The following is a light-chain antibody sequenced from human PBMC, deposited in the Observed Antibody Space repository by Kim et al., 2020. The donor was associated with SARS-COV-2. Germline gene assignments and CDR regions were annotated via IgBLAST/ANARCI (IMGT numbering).Light chain of an antibody. CDR1: QSLGNW. V-gene: IGKV1-5*01. J-gene: IGKJ4*01. CDR3: QQYNDYPLT. Sequence: DIQLTQSPSTLSASVGDRVTITCRASQSLGNWLAWYQQKPGKTPNLLIDDASSLESGVPSRFSGSGSATEFTLTISSLQPDDFATYYCQQYNDYPLTFGGGTKVDIK. CDR2: DAS.